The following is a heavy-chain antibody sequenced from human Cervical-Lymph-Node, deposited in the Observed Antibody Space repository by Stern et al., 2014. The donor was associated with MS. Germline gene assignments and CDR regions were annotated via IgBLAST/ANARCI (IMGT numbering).Heavy chain of an antibody. Sequence: QVQLVESGGGVVQPGTSLTLTCGASGFSFGNHAMHWVRQAPGKGLQWVAGISYDGSNQGYTDSVKGRFTISRDNSKSTLSLEMKSLSSEDTAVYYCAKHYGSESPYGMDVWGRGTTVTVSS. CDR3: AKHYGSESPYGMDV. CDR1: GFSFGNHA. J-gene: IGHJ6*02. CDR2: ISYDGSNQ. V-gene: IGHV3-30*18. D-gene: IGHD3-10*01.